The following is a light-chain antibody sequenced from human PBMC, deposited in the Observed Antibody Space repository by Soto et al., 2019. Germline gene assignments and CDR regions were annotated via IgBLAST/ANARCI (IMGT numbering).Light chain of an antibody. V-gene: IGKV3-20*01. CDR1: QSFSSSY. Sequence: EIVLTQSPGTLSLSPGERATLSCRVSQSFSSSYLAWYQQKPGQAPRLLIYETSSRATGIPDRFSGSGSQTDFTLTISRLEPEDFAVYYCQQYGTSPRTFGQGTKVDI. J-gene: IGKJ1*01. CDR3: QQYGTSPRT. CDR2: ETS.